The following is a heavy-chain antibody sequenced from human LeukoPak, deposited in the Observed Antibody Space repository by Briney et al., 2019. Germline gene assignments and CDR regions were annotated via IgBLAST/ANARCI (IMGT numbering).Heavy chain of an antibody. J-gene: IGHJ4*02. CDR1: GFTFSNYA. V-gene: IGHV3-23*01. D-gene: IGHD2-21*02. Sequence: QSGGSLRLSCVASGFTFSNYAMSWVRQAPGKGLEWVSVISGSSGSTYYADSVTGRFTISRDNSKNTLYLQMNSLRAEDTAVYYCAKEDPYCGGDCRTTCDYWGQGTLVTVSS. CDR3: AKEDPYCGGDCRTTCDY. CDR2: ISGSSGST.